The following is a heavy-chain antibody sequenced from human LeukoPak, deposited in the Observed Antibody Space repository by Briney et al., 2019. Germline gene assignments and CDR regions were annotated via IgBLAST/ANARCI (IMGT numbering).Heavy chain of an antibody. CDR2: ITNNGGTS. D-gene: IGHD1-26*01. Sequence: GGSLRLSRSASGFTFSSYAMHWVRQAPGKGLDYISGITNNGGTSYHADSVKGRFTISRDNSKNTLYLQMSSLRAEDTAVYYCVKVSSTVGATYFDYWGQGTLVTVSS. V-gene: IGHV3-64D*06. J-gene: IGHJ4*02. CDR1: GFTFSSYA. CDR3: VKVSSTVGATYFDY.